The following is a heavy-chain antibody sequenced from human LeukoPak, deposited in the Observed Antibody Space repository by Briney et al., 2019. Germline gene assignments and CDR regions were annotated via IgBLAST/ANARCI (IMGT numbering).Heavy chain of an antibody. V-gene: IGHV3-30*02. CDR3: ANVVVVPAAITPFDY. Sequence: GGSXXLSXAXXGFTFSSDXMHWVRQAPGKGGEWVAFLSYDVINKYYADSVKGRFTISRDNSKNTLYLQMNSLRAEDTAVYYCANVVVVPAAITPFDYWGQGPLVTVSS. CDR1: GFTFSSDX. D-gene: IGHD2-2*01. J-gene: IGHJ4*02. CDR2: LSYDVINK.